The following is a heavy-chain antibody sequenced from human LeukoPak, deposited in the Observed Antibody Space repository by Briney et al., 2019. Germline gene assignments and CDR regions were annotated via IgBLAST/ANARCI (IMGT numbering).Heavy chain of an antibody. D-gene: IGHD2-8*01. CDR3: AKGLYCTNGVCFPFDY. V-gene: IGHV3-23*01. CDR1: GFTFSSYA. J-gene: IGHJ4*02. Sequence: GGSLRLSCAASGFTFSSYAMSWVRQAPGKGLEWVSAISGSGGSTYYADSVKGRFTISRDNSKNTLYLQMNSLRAEDTAVYYCAKGLYCTNGVCFPFDYWGQGTLVTVSS. CDR2: ISGSGGST.